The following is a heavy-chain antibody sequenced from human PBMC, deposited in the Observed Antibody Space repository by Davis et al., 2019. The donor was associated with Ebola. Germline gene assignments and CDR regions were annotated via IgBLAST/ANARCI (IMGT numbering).Heavy chain of an antibody. V-gene: IGHV3-21*05. CDR3: TGAISYGWFDP. Sequence: GESLKISCVVSGFSISAYPMNWVRQAPGRGLEWVSHIRGGGSEIYYADSVKGRFTISRDTSKNTVYLQMNNLRAEDTAVYYCTGAISYGWFDPWGQGTLVTVSS. D-gene: IGHD4-17*01. CDR1: GFSISAYP. J-gene: IGHJ5*02. CDR2: IRGGGSEI.